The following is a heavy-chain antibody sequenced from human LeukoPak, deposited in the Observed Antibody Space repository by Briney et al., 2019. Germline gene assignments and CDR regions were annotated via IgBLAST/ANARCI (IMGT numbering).Heavy chain of an antibody. Sequence: GGSLRLSCAASGFTFDDYAMHWVRQAPGKGLEWVSGVSWNSGSIGYADSVKGRFTISRDNAKNSLYLQMNSLRAEDTASYYCAKGLRQWLVRPYFDYWGQGTLVTVSS. CDR3: AKGLRQWLVRPYFDY. D-gene: IGHD6-19*01. V-gene: IGHV3-9*01. J-gene: IGHJ4*02. CDR2: VSWNSGSI. CDR1: GFTFDDYA.